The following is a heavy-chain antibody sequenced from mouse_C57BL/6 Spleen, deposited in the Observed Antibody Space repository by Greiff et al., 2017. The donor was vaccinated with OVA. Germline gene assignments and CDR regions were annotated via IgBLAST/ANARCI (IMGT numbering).Heavy chain of an antibody. CDR3: ARRGGNSYYYAMDY. CDR2: IGPGSGST. J-gene: IGHJ4*01. D-gene: IGHD1-3*01. CDR1: GYTFTDYY. Sequence: VQLQQSGAELVKPGASVKISCKASGYTFTDYYINWVKQRPGQGLEWIGKIGPGSGSTYYNEKFKGKATLTADKSSSTAYMQLSNLTSEDSAVYFCARRGGNSYYYAMDYWGQGTSVTVSS. V-gene: IGHV1-77*01.